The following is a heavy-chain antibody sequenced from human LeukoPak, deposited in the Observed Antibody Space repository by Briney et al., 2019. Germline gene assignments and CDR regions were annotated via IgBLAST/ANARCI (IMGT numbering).Heavy chain of an antibody. D-gene: IGHD6-13*01. Sequence: HPGGSLRLSCAASGFTFSSYSMTWVRQAPGKGLEWVANIKYDGSEEYYVDSVKGRFTISRDNAENSLYLQLSSLRVEDTAVYYCRSGGAAPGSFDNWGQGTLVTVSP. CDR1: GFTFSSYS. CDR3: RSGGAAPGSFDN. CDR2: IKYDGSEE. V-gene: IGHV3-7*01. J-gene: IGHJ4*02.